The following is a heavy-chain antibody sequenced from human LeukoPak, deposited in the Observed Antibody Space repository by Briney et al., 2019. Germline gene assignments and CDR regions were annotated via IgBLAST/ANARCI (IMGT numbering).Heavy chain of an antibody. D-gene: IGHD3-10*01. J-gene: IGHJ6*03. CDR2: INPNSGGT. V-gene: IGHV1-2*02. CDR1: GYTFTGYY. Sequence: ASVTVSCKASGYTFTGYYMHWVRQAPGQGLEWMGWINPNSGGTNYAQKFQGRVTMTRDTSISTAYMELSRLRSDDTAVYYCASNYYGSGSYTPYYYMDVWGKGTTVTVSS. CDR3: ASNYYGSGSYTPYYYMDV.